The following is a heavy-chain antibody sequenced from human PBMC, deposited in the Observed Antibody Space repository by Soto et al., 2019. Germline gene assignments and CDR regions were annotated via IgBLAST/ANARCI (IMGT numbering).Heavy chain of an antibody. J-gene: IGHJ6*02. V-gene: IGHV4-4*07. CDR2: IYNGGNT. D-gene: IGHD3-10*01. Sequence: LSLTCTVAGGSISSYYWSWIRQSAGKGLEWIGRIYNGGNTQYNPSLKSRVTMSADTSKNQFSLRLNSVTAADTAVYYCARDGSDSYGLDVWGQGTTVTVSS. CDR1: GGSISSYY. CDR3: ARDGSDSYGLDV.